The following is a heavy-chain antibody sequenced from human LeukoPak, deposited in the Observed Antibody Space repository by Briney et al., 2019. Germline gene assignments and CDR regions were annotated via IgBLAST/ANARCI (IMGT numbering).Heavy chain of an antibody. D-gene: IGHD3-22*01. CDR3: ARGSAGSSGYYSRVAFDY. Sequence: GGSLRLSCTVSGFSVSAIYLSWVRQVPGKGLQWVSGIYSAGTSFHAESLEGRFTVSRDNAKNSLYLQMNSLRAEDTALYYCARGSAGSSGYYSRVAFDYWGQGTLVTVSS. CDR1: GFSVSAIY. CDR2: IYSAGTS. J-gene: IGHJ4*02. V-gene: IGHV3-53*01.